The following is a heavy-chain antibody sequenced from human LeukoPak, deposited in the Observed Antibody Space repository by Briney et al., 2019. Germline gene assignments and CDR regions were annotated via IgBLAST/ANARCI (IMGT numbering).Heavy chain of an antibody. CDR2: IYYSGST. D-gene: IGHD2-8*01. J-gene: IGHJ5*02. Sequence: SETLSLTCTVSGGSISSSSYYWGWIRQPPGKGLEWIGSIYYSGSTYYNPSLKSRVTISVDTSKNQFSLKLSSVTAADTAVYYCAREGVEYCTNGVCLSVGMWFDPWGQGTLVTVSS. CDR1: GGSISSSSYY. CDR3: AREGVEYCTNGVCLSVGMWFDP. V-gene: IGHV4-39*07.